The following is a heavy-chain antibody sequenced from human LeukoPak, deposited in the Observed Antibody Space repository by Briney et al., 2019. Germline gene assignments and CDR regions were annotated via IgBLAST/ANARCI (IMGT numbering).Heavy chain of an antibody. CDR2: ISYDGSNK. CDR3: AKDHIRVVRGVITTETPLMDV. Sequence: GGSLRLSCAASGFTFSSYGMHWVRQAPGQGLEWMAVISYDGSNKYYADSVKGRFTISRDNSKNTLYLKMNSLRAEDTAVYYCAKDHIRVVRGVITTETPLMDVWAQGTTVTVSS. D-gene: IGHD3-10*01. V-gene: IGHV3-30*18. J-gene: IGHJ6*02. CDR1: GFTFSSYG.